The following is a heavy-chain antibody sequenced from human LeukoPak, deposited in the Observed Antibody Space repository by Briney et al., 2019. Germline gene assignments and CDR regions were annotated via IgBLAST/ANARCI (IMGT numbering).Heavy chain of an antibody. CDR2: ISGSGGST. D-gene: IGHD3-3*01. CDR3: AKDHLTYYDFWSGYYMDV. CDR1: GFTFSSYA. Sequence: GGSLRLSCAASGFTFSSYAMGWVRQAPGKGLEWVSAISGSGGSTYYADSVKGRFTISRDNSKNTLYLQMNSLRAEDTAVYYCAKDHLTYYDFWSGYYMDVWGKGTTVTVSS. J-gene: IGHJ6*03. V-gene: IGHV3-23*01.